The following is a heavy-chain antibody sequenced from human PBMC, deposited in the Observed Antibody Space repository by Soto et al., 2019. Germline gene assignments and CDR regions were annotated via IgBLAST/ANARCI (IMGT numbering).Heavy chain of an antibody. CDR3: ARGRIAVAVVEYFQH. CDR2: IKQDGSEK. J-gene: IGHJ1*01. V-gene: IGHV3-7*01. Sequence: GGSLRLSCAASGSTFSSYWMSWVRQAPGKGLEWVANIKQDGSEKYYVDSVKGRFTISRDNAKNSLYLQMNSLRAEDTAVYYCARGRIAVAVVEYFQHWGQGTLVTVSS. D-gene: IGHD6-19*01. CDR1: GSTFSSYW.